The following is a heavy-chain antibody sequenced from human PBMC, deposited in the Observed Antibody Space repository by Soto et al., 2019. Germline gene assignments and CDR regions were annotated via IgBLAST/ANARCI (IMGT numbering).Heavy chain of an antibody. Sequence: GESLKISCKASGYTFTNYYIGWVRQLPGKGPEWMGIIYPGDSDTKYNPSFQGQVTISADKSITTTYLQWSSLKASDTAIYYCAASIFYYGMDVWGQGTTVTVSS. CDR2: IYPGDSDT. CDR1: GYTFTNYY. CDR3: AASIFYYGMDV. J-gene: IGHJ6*02. V-gene: IGHV5-51*01.